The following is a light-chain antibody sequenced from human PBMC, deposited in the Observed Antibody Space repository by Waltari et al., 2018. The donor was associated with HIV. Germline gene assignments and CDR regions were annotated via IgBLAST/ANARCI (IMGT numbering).Light chain of an antibody. J-gene: IGLJ3*02. CDR1: SGNIASNS. CDR3: QSYDSSNFWV. V-gene: IGLV6-57*01. CDR2: EDK. Sequence: NFMLTQPHSVSESPGKTVTISCTRSSGNIASNSVQWYQLRPGTSPTTVIYEDKRRPAGVPDLFSGSIDSSSNSASLTITGLKTEDEADYYCQSYDSSNFWVFGGGTKLTVL.